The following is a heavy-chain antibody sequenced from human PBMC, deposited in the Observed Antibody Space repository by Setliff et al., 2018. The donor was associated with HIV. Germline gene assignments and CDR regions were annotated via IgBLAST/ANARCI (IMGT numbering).Heavy chain of an antibody. V-gene: IGHV4-39*07. CDR3: AHKSGNDAFDI. CDR2: IYHSGST. Sequence: SETLSLTCTVSGGSISSSSYYWGWIRQPPGKGLEWIGSIYHSGSTYYNPSLKSRVTISVDTSKNQFSLKLSSVTAADTAVYYCAHKSGNDAFDIWGQGTMVTVSS. CDR1: GGSISSSSYY. D-gene: IGHD3-3*01. J-gene: IGHJ3*02.